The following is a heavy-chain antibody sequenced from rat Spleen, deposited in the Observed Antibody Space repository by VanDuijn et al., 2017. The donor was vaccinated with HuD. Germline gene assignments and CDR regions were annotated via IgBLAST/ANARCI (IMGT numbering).Heavy chain of an antibody. CDR3: ARQGHSYYGYTDWYFDF. Sequence: EVQLVESGGGLVQPGRSMKLSCAASGFTFSNYDMAWVRQAPKKGLEWVATISYDGSSTNYRDSVKGRFTISRDNAKSTLYLQMDSLRSEDTATYYCARQGHSYYGYTDWYFDFWGPGTMVTVSS. CDR2: ISYDGSST. V-gene: IGHV5-7*01. CDR1: GFTFSNYD. D-gene: IGHD1-7*01. J-gene: IGHJ1*01.